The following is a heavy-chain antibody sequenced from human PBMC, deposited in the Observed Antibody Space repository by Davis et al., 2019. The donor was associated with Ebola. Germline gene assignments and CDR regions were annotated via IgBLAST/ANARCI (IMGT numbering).Heavy chain of an antibody. D-gene: IGHD3-22*01. CDR3: ARATFEYSSHDSFAI. V-gene: IGHV4-59*01. J-gene: IGHJ3*02. CDR1: GGSIGNYY. Sequence: PSETLSLTCSVSGGSIGNYYWSWIRQPPGKGLEWIGYIYQSERTNYNPSLKSRVTISVDTSKNQFSLRLNSVTAADTAVYYCARATFEYSSHDSFAIWGQGTMVTVSS. CDR2: IYQSERT.